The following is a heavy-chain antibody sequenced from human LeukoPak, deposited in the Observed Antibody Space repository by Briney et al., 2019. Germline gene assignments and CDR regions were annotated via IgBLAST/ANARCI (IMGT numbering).Heavy chain of an antibody. D-gene: IGHD3-10*01. Sequence: SETLSLTCTVSGGSISSYYWSWIRQPPGKGLEWIGYIYYSGSTNYNPSLKSRVTISVGTSKNQFSLKLSSVTAADTAVYYCAREKDYYGSGNWFDPWGQGTLVTVSS. CDR3: AREKDYYGSGNWFDP. V-gene: IGHV4-59*01. CDR1: GGSISSYY. J-gene: IGHJ5*02. CDR2: IYYSGST.